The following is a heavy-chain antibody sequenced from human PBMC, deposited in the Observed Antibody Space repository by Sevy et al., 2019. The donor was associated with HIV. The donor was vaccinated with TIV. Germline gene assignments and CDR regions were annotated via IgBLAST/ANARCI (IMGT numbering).Heavy chain of an antibody. CDR1: GFTFSSYS. CDR3: ARDAYNWNYNFDY. Sequence: GGSLRLSCVASGFTFSSYSMNWVRQAPGKGLEWVSYISISSSTIYYADSVKGRFTISRDNAKNSLYLQMNSLRAEDTAVYYCARDAYNWNYNFDYWGQGTLVTVSS. V-gene: IGHV3-48*01. J-gene: IGHJ4*02. D-gene: IGHD1-7*01. CDR2: ISISSSTI.